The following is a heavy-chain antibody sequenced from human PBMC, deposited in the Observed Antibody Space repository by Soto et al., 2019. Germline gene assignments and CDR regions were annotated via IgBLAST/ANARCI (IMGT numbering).Heavy chain of an antibody. V-gene: IGHV3-48*03. J-gene: IGHJ4*02. CDR3: ERGDQLRFLEWSIPSTNDDY. CDR2: ISSSGSTI. Sequence: GGSLRLSCAASGFTFSSYEMNWVRQAPGKGLEWVSYISSSGSTIYYADSVKGRFTISRDNAKNSLYLQMNSLRAEDTAVYYCERGDQLRFLEWSIPSTNDDYWGKGTLVTVSS. D-gene: IGHD3-3*01. CDR1: GFTFSSYE.